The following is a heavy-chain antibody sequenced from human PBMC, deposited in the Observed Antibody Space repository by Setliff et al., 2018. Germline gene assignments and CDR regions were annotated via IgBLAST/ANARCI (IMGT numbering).Heavy chain of an antibody. Sequence: ASVKVSCKDSGYTFSTYGISWVRQAPGQGLEWMGWISAYNGNTNYAQKRQGRVTMTTDTSTSTAYMELRSLRSDDTAVYYCARVLFHCSSTSCYLDAFDIWGQGTMVTVSS. CDR1: GYTFSTYG. CDR2: ISAYNGNT. J-gene: IGHJ3*02. D-gene: IGHD2-2*01. CDR3: ARVLFHCSSTSCYLDAFDI. V-gene: IGHV1-18*01.